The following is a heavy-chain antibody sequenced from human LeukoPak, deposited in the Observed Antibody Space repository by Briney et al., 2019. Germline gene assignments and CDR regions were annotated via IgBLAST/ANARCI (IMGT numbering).Heavy chain of an antibody. D-gene: IGHD3-3*01. CDR3: ARVPITIFGVVIGMDV. V-gene: IGHV1-2*02. CDR1: GYTFTSYY. J-gene: IGHJ6*03. Sequence: ASVKVSCKASGYTFTSYYMHWVRQAPGQGLEWTGSINPNSGGTNYAQKFQGRVTMTRDTSISTAYMELSRLRSDDTAVYYCARVPITIFGVVIGMDVWGKGTTVTVSS. CDR2: INPNSGGT.